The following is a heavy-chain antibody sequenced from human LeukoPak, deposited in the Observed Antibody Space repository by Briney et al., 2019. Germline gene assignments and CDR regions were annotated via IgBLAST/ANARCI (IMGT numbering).Heavy chain of an antibody. CDR3: ARETSYYYDSSGYYY. CDR1: GFTFSSYS. V-gene: IGHV3-66*01. D-gene: IGHD3-22*01. Sequence: GGSLRLSCAASGFTFSSYSMNWVRQAPGKGLEWVSVIYSGGSTYYADSVKGRFTISRDNSKNTLYLQMNSLRAEDTAVYYCARETSYYYDSSGYYYWGQGTLVTVSS. J-gene: IGHJ4*02. CDR2: IYSGGST.